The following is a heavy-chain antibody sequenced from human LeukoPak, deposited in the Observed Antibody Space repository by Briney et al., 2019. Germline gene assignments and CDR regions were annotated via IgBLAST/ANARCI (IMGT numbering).Heavy chain of an antibody. CDR3: ARDETALDS. CDR2: INQGGSEK. J-gene: IGHJ4*02. Sequence: GGSLRLSCAASGFTFCSYCMSWVRKAPEKGLEWVANINQGGSEKYYVDSVKGRLTISRDNAKNSLYLQMNSLRAEDMAVYYCARDETALDSWGQGTLVTVSS. CDR1: GFTFCSYC. D-gene: IGHD5-18*01. V-gene: IGHV3-7*01.